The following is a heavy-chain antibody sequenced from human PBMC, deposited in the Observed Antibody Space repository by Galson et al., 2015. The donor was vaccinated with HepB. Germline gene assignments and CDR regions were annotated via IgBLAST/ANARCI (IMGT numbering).Heavy chain of an antibody. V-gene: IGHV3-48*03. CDR3: ARDQYSSSWFSFDAFDI. CDR1: GFTFSSYE. CDR2: ISSSGSTI. D-gene: IGHD6-13*01. Sequence: SLRLSCAASGFTFSSYEMNWVRQAPGKGLEWVSYISSSGSTIYYAESVKGRFTISRDNAKNSLYLQMNSLRAEDTAVYYCARDQYSSSWFSFDAFDIWGQGTMVTVSS. J-gene: IGHJ3*02.